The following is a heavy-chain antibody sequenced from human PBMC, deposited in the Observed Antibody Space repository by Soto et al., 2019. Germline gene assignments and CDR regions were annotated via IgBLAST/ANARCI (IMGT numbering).Heavy chain of an antibody. CDR2: FDPEVGEA. Sequence: GASVKVSCKISRHTLTEFSIHWVRQAPGKGLEWMGGFDPEVGEAIYPQKCDGIVTVTEDTVTDTAYMELSGLKSDDTATYYCARIRSRESSNSYYFDYWGQGTLVTVSS. CDR1: RHTLTEFS. J-gene: IGHJ4*02. D-gene: IGHD6-6*01. CDR3: ARIRSRESSNSYYFDY. V-gene: IGHV1-24*01.